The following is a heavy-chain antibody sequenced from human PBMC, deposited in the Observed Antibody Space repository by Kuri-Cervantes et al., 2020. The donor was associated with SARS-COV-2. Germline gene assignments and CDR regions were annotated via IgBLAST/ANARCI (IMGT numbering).Heavy chain of an antibody. D-gene: IGHD5-18*01. J-gene: IGHJ4*02. CDR3: ARDHVDTAMVFDY. Sequence: KISCAASGFTFSSYAISWVRQAPGQGLEWMGRIIPILGIANYAQKFQGRVTITADKSTSTAYMELSSLRSEDTAVYYCARDHVDTAMVFDYWGQGTLVTVSS. V-gene: IGHV1-69*04. CDR2: IIPILGIA. CDR1: GFTFSSYA.